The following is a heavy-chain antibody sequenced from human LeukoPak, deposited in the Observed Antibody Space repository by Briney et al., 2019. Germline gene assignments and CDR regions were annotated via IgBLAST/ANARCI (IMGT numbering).Heavy chain of an antibody. D-gene: IGHD3-10*01. CDR2: IIPILGIA. CDR1: GGTFSSYA. CDR3: ARDTVHIGFGELLARFDP. V-gene: IGHV1-69*04. J-gene: IGHJ5*02. Sequence: SVKVSCKASGGTFSSYAISRVRQAPGQGLEWMGRIIPILGIANYAQKFQGRVTITADKSTSTAYMELSSLRSEDTAVYYCARDTVHIGFGELLARFDPWGQGTLVTVSS.